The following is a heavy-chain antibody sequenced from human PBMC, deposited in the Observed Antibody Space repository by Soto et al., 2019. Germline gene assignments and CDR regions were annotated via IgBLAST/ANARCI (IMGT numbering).Heavy chain of an antibody. Sequence: ASVKVSCKASGYTFTSYGISWVRQAPGQGLEWMGWISAYNGNTNYAQKLQGRVTMTTDTSTSTAYMELRSLRSDDTAVYYCARDRRFLEWLSTATFDYWGQGTLVTVSS. V-gene: IGHV1-18*01. D-gene: IGHD3-3*01. CDR1: GYTFTSYG. CDR2: ISAYNGNT. J-gene: IGHJ4*02. CDR3: ARDRRFLEWLSTATFDY.